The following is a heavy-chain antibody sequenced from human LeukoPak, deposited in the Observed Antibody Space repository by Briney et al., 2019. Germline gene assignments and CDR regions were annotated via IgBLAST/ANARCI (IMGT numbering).Heavy chain of an antibody. CDR1: GGSITNYY. V-gene: IGHV4-59*08. CDR3: ARQGELAIDY. CDR2: IYNTGRT. D-gene: IGHD1-26*01. Sequence: SETLSLTCSVAGGSITNYYWSWIRQSPGKGLEWIGFIYNTGRTNYNPSLQSRVTMSIDTSKNQFSLKLSSVTAADTAVYYCARQGELAIDYWGQGTLVTVSS. J-gene: IGHJ4*02.